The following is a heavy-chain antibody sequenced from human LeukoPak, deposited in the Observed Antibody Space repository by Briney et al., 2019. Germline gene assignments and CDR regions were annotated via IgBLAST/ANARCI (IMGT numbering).Heavy chain of an antibody. CDR3: ARERDGFYFDY. V-gene: IGHV3-53*01. CDR1: GFTFSSYA. D-gene: IGHD5-24*01. Sequence: GGSLRLSCAASGFTFSSYAMSWVGQAPGKGLEWVSVIYSGGSTYYADSVKGRFTISRDNSKNTLYLQMNSLRAEDTAVYYCARERDGFYFDYWGQGTLVTVSS. J-gene: IGHJ4*02. CDR2: IYSGGST.